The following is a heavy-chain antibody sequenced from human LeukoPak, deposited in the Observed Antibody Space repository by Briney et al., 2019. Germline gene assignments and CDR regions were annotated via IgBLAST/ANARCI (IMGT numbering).Heavy chain of an antibody. Sequence: GESLKISCQGSEYSLATYWIAWLRQMPGKGLEWMGIIYPSDSDTRYSPSFQGQVTISADKSIKTAYLQWSSLRASDTAMYYCARPLQGIVGATGYDYWGQGTLVTVSS. J-gene: IGHJ4*02. CDR3: ARPLQGIVGATGYDY. CDR2: IYPSDSDT. V-gene: IGHV5-51*01. D-gene: IGHD1-26*01. CDR1: EYSLATYW.